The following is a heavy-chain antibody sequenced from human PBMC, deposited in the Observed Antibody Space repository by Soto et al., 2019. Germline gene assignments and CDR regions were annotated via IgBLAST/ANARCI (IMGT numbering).Heavy chain of an antibody. CDR1: GFTFSSYA. J-gene: IGHJ4*02. D-gene: IGHD2-15*01. Sequence: GGSLRLSCAASGFTFSSYAMSWVRQAPGKGLEWVSAISGSGGSTYYADSVKGRFTISRDNSKNTLYLQMNSLRAEDTAVYYCARVEDIVVVVAATGPFDYWGQGTLVTVSS. CDR2: ISGSGGST. CDR3: ARVEDIVVVVAATGPFDY. V-gene: IGHV3-23*01.